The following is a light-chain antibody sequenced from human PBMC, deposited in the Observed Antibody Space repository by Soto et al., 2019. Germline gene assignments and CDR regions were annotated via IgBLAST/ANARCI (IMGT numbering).Light chain of an antibody. J-gene: IGLJ2*01. CDR2: DVS. Sequence: QSALTQSASVSGSPGQSITISCTGTGSDVGGYNYVSWYQQHPGKAPKVMIYDVSNRPSGVSNRFSGSKSGNTASLTISGRQSEDEADYYCSSYTSASTPLVFGGGTKLTVL. CDR1: GSDVGGYNY. CDR3: SSYTSASTPLV. V-gene: IGLV2-14*01.